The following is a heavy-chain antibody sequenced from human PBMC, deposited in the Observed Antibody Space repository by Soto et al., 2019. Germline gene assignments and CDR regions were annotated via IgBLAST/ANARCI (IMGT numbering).Heavy chain of an antibody. J-gene: IGHJ1*01. D-gene: IGHD2-8*01. V-gene: IGHV3-11*01. CDR2: ISSSGSSI. CDR3: ARDHCTNGVCYTSGEYFQH. Sequence: PGGSLRLSCAASGFTFDDYGMSWVRQAPGKGLEWVSYISSSGSSIYYADSVKGRFTISRDNAKNSLYLQMNSLRAEDTAVYYCARDHCTNGVCYTSGEYFQHWGQGTLVTVSS. CDR1: GFTFDDYG.